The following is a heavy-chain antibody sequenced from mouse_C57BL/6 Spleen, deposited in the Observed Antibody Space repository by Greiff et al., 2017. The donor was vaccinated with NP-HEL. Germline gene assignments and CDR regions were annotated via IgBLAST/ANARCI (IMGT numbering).Heavy chain of an antibody. D-gene: IGHD1-1*01. CDR2: ILPGSGST. CDR3: ARSRYYGSSPHCYFDV. Sequence: QVQLQQSGAELMKPGASVKLSCKATGYTFTGYWIEWVKQRPGHGLEWIGEILPGSGSTNYNEKFKGKATFTADTSSNTAYMQLSGLTTEDSAIYYGARSRYYGSSPHCYFDVWGTGTTVTVSS. CDR1: GYTFTGYW. V-gene: IGHV1-9*01. J-gene: IGHJ1*03.